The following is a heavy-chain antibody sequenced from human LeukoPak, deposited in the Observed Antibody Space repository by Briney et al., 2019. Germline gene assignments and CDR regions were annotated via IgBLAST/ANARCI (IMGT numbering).Heavy chain of an antibody. Sequence: PGGSLRLSCAASGFTFSRYWMSWVRQAPGKGLEWAANIKQDGSEKYYVDSVKGRFTISRDNAKNSLYLQMNSLRAEDTAVYYCARMEFLPYYYMDVWGKGTTVTVSS. CDR3: ARMEFLPYYYMDV. D-gene: IGHD3-10*01. CDR2: IKQDGSEK. CDR1: GFTFSRYW. V-gene: IGHV3-7*01. J-gene: IGHJ6*03.